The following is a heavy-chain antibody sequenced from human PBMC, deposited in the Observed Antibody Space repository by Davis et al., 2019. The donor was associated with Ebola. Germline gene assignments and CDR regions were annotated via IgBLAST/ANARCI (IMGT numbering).Heavy chain of an antibody. J-gene: IGHJ6*02. Sequence: GESLKISCAASGFIFSTYNMNWVRQAPGRGLEWVSYISSGSGSTMYYADSVKGRFTISRDNTKNSLYLQMYSLRTEDTALYYCARSTALYYYGMDVWGQGTTVTVSS. V-gene: IGHV3-48*04. CDR2: ISSGSGSTM. CDR1: GFIFSTYN. CDR3: ARSTALYYYGMDV. D-gene: IGHD2-21*02.